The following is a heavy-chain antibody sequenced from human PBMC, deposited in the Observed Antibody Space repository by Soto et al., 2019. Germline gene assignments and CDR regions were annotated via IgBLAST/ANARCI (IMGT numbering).Heavy chain of an antibody. CDR2: INHSGST. J-gene: IGHJ6*02. CDR3: ARGTGYSYGYAGYYYYGMDV. Sequence: ETLSLNCAVSVGSFSGYSWSWIRERPGKGLEWIGEINHSGSTNYNPSLKSRVTISVDTSKNQFSLKLSSVTAADTAVYYCARGTGYSYGYAGYYYYGMDVWGQGTTVTVSS. V-gene: IGHV4-34*01. D-gene: IGHD5-18*01. CDR1: VGSFSGYS.